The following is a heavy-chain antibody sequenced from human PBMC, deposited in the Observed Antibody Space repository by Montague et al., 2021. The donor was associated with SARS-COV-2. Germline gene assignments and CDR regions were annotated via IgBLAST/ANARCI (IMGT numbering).Heavy chain of an antibody. Sequence: CAISGDSVSSNIATWNWIRQSPSRGLEWLGRTYYRSKWYNDYAESVKSQITIDPDTSKHQFSLHLNSVTPEDTAVYYCARIPVGSKYYFDFWGQGTLVTVPS. CDR1: GDSVSSNIAT. V-gene: IGHV6-1*01. CDR2: TYYRSKWYN. J-gene: IGHJ4*02. CDR3: ARIPVGSKYYFDF. D-gene: IGHD2-2*01.